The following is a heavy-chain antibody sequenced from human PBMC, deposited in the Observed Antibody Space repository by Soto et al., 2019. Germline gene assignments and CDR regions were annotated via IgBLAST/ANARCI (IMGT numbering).Heavy chain of an antibody. CDR3: ARDLEEHKGDPDAFDF. D-gene: IGHD2-21*02. CDR2: IKQDGSEK. CDR1: GFTFSSYW. V-gene: IGHV3-7*01. Sequence: EVQLVESGGGLVQPGGSLRLSCAASGFTFSSYWMSWVRQAPGKGLEWVANIKQDGSEKYYVDSVKGRFTISRDNAKNELYLQKNNMRAQDTAVYYCARDLEEHKGDPDAFDFWGKGTMVT. J-gene: IGHJ3*01.